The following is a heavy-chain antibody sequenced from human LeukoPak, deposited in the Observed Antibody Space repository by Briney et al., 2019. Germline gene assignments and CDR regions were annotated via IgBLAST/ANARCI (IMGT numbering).Heavy chain of an antibody. CDR1: GFTFSGYW. D-gene: IGHD5-18*01. CDR2: IKGDVSAI. CDR3: LRGVSGYSYVYFDY. V-gene: IGHV3-74*01. Sequence: PGGSLSLSCKASGFTFSGYWMRWVRQAPGKGLEWVARIKGDVSAISYAHYVKGRFTVSTDNAKNPFYLQLNSLRSEDPAVYYCLRGVSGYSYVYFDYWGEGTLVTVSS. J-gene: IGHJ4*02.